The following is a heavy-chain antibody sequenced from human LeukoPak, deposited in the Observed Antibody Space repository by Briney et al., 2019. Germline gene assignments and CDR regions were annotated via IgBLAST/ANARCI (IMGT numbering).Heavy chain of an antibody. CDR1: GGSVSSGSYY. CDR3: ARAPIVRFLVHYLRKATSGWFDP. D-gene: IGHD3-3*01. Sequence: SETLSLTCTVSGGSVSSGSYYWSWIRQPPGKGLEWIGYIYYSGSTNYNPSLKSRVTISVDTSKNQFSLKLSSVTAEDTAVYYCARAPIVRFLVHYLRKATSGWFDPWGQGTLVTVSS. J-gene: IGHJ5*02. V-gene: IGHV4-61*01. CDR2: IYYSGST.